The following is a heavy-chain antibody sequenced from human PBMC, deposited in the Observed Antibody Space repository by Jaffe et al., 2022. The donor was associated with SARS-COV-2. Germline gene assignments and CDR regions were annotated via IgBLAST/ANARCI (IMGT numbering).Heavy chain of an antibody. Sequence: ELQLVQSATEVKKPGESLRISCKGSGYSFTNYWINWVRQMPGKGLEWMGRIDPSDSYTNYGPSFEGHVTMSVDKSIGAAYLQWDSLQASDTAMFYCARLSVDTPRAFDLWGQGTMVIVSS. D-gene: IGHD5-18*01. V-gene: IGHV5-10-1*03. CDR2: IDPSDSYT. J-gene: IGHJ3*01. CDR1: GYSFTNYW. CDR3: ARLSVDTPRAFDL.